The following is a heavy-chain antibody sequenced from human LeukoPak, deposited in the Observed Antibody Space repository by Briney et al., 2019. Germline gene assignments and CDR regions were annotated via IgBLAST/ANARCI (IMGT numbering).Heavy chain of an antibody. CDR1: GGSISSSSYY. V-gene: IGHV4-39*07. Sequence: SETLSLTCTVSGGSISSSSYYWGWIRQPPGKGLEWIGSIYYSGSTYYNPSLKSRVTISVDTSKNQLSLKLSSVTAADTAVYYCARESFYGSGRRRFDYWGQGTLVTVSS. J-gene: IGHJ4*02. CDR2: IYYSGST. CDR3: ARESFYGSGRRRFDY. D-gene: IGHD3-10*01.